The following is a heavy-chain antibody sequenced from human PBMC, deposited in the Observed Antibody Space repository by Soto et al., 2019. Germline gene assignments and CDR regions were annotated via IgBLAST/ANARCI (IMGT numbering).Heavy chain of an antibody. CDR1: GFTFSSYG. CDR2: ISYDGSNK. Sequence: TGGSLRLSCAASGFTFSSYGMHWVRQAPGKGLEWVAVISYDGSNKYYADSVKGRFTISRDNSKNTLYLQMNSLRAEDTAVYYCAKDRGAVAGPLGGDWGQGTLVTVSS. CDR3: AKDRGAVAGPLGGD. D-gene: IGHD6-19*01. J-gene: IGHJ4*02. V-gene: IGHV3-30*18.